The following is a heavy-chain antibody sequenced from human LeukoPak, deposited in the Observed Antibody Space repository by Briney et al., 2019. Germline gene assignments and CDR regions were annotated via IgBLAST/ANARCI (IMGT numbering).Heavy chain of an antibody. CDR2: IYPGDSDT. Sequence: GESLKISCEASGYSFTTYWIGLVRQMPGKGLEWMGIIYPGDSDTRYSPSFQGQVTISADKSISTAYLQWSSLKASDTAMFYCARRSLAASGFDYWGQGTLVTVSS. V-gene: IGHV5-51*01. CDR3: ARRSLAASGFDY. J-gene: IGHJ4*02. CDR1: GYSFTTYW. D-gene: IGHD6-6*01.